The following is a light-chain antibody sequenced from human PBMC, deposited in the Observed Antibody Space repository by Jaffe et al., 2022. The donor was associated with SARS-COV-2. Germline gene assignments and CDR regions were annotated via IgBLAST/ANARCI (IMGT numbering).Light chain of an antibody. CDR1: AFPKQY. Sequence: SYELTQPPSVSVSPGQTARITCSGNAFPKQYAYWYQQKPGQAPVLVIYKDTERPSGIPERFSGSSSGTTVTLTISGVQAEDEADYYCQSADSSGTHYVFGAGTKVTVL. V-gene: IGLV3-25*03. J-gene: IGLJ1*01. CDR2: KDT. CDR3: QSADSSGTHYV.